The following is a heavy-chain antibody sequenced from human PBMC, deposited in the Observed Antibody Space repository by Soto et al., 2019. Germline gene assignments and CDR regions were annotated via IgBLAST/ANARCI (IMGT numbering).Heavy chain of an antibody. Sequence: EVQLAESGGGLVQPGGSLRLSCAASGFTFSDHYMDWVRQAPGKGLELVGRSRDKVHSHTTEYAASVKGRFTISRGDSENSLYLQMNSLKTEDTAVYYCARGVVSTGYFDYWGQGTLVTVSS. V-gene: IGHV3-72*01. CDR2: SRDKVHSHTT. CDR3: ARGVVSTGYFDY. D-gene: IGHD5-12*01. CDR1: GFTFSDHY. J-gene: IGHJ4*02.